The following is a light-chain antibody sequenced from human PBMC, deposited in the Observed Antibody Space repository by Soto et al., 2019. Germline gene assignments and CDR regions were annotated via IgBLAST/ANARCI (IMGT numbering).Light chain of an antibody. J-gene: IGLJ2*01. V-gene: IGLV2-23*01. CDR2: EGS. Sequence: QSALTRPASVSGSPGQSITISCTGTSSDVGGYNLVSWYQQHPGKAPKLMIYEGSKRPSGVSNRFSGSKSGNTASLTISGLQAEDEADYYCCSYAGSSTFVVFGGGTKLTVL. CDR1: SSDVGGYNL. CDR3: CSYAGSSTFVV.